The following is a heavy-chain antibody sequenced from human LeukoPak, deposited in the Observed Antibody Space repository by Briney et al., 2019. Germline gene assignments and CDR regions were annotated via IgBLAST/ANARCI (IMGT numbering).Heavy chain of an antibody. Sequence: GGSLRLSCAASGFTFSSYAMSWVRQAPGKGLEWVSYISSSGSTIYYADSVKGRFTISRDNAKNSLYLQMNSLRAEDTAVYYCAKDPSPGYYDSSGYYDYWGQGTLVTVSS. D-gene: IGHD3-22*01. V-gene: IGHV3-48*04. CDR1: GFTFSSYA. CDR3: AKDPSPGYYDSSGYYDY. J-gene: IGHJ4*02. CDR2: ISSSGSTI.